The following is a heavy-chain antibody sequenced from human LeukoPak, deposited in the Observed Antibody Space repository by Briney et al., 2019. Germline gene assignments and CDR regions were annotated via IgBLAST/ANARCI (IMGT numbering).Heavy chain of an antibody. J-gene: IGHJ4*01. CDR1: GCTFITNY. CDR2: ISSGGST. CDR3: AKSVRGRATYYFDY. D-gene: IGHD2-15*01. V-gene: IGHV3-53*05. Sequence: GGSLRLSWAASGCTFITNYMSSVRQAPGKGLEWVSLISSGGSTYYADPVKGRFIISRDNSKNTLFLQMHSLRAEDTAVYYCAKSVRGRATYYFDYWGHGTLVTVSS.